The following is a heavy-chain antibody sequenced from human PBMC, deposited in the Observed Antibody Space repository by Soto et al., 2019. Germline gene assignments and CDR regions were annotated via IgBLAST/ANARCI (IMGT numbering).Heavy chain of an antibody. CDR2: IGGSGGTTNT. CDR3: AKGRDYGGNYRDY. J-gene: IGHJ4*02. V-gene: IGHV3-23*01. CDR1: GFTFSSYA. Sequence: EVQLLESGGGLVQPGGSLRLSCAASGFTFSSYAMSWVRQAPGKGLEWVSAIGGSGGTTNTYYADSVKGRFTISRDNSQNTLSLHMNSLRAEDTAVYYCAKGRDYGGNYRDYWGQGTLVTVSS. D-gene: IGHD4-17*01.